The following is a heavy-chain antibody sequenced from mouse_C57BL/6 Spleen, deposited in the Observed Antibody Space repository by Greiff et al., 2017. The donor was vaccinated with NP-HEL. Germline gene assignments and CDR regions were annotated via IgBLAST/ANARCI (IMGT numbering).Heavy chain of an antibody. V-gene: IGHV5-12*01. CDR1: GFTFSDYY. CDR3: ARQDYGNGYFDV. J-gene: IGHJ1*03. D-gene: IGHD2-1*01. CDR2: ISNGGGST. Sequence: EVMLVESGGGLVQPGGSLKLSCAASGFTFSDYYMYWVRQTPEKRLEWVAYISNGGGSTYYPDIVKGRFTISRDNAKNTLYLQMSRLKSEDTAMYYCARQDYGNGYFDVWGTGTTVTVSS.